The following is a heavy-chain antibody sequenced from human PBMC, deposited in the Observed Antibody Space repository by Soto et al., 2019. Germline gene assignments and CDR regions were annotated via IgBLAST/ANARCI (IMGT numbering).Heavy chain of an antibody. Sequence: QVQLVQSGAEVKKPGSSVKVSCKASGGTFSSYTISWVRQAPGQGLEWMGRIIPILGIANYAQKFQGRVTITADNSTITAYMELSSLSSGDTAVYYGAREGGPKKADYWGQGTMVTVSS. J-gene: IGHJ4*02. V-gene: IGHV1-69*02. CDR1: GGTFSSYT. CDR2: IIPILGIA. CDR3: AREGGPKKADY. D-gene: IGHD2-15*01.